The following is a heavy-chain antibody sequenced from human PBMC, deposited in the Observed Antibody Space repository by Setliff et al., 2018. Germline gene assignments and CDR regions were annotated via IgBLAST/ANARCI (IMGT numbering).Heavy chain of an antibody. CDR1: GFTFSSYE. J-gene: IGHJ4*02. Sequence: PGGSLRLSCAASGFTFSSYEMNWVRQAPGKGLEWVSYISSSGSTIYYADSVKGRFTISRDNAKNSLYLQMNSLRAEYTAVYYCACPDILTGLYDYWGQGTLVTVSS. V-gene: IGHV3-48*03. CDR3: ACPDILTGLYDY. CDR2: ISSSGSTI. D-gene: IGHD3-9*01.